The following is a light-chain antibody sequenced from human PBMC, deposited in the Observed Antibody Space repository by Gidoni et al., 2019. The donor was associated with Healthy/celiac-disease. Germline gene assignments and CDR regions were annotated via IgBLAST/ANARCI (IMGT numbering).Light chain of an antibody. Sequence: QSALTQPASVSGSPGQSITISCTGTSSDVGGYNYVSWYQQHPGKAPKLMIYDVSNRPSGVSTRFSGSKSGNTASLTISVLQAEDEADYYCSSYTSSSTPVFGGGTKLTVL. CDR2: DVS. J-gene: IGLJ3*02. CDR1: SSDVGGYNY. V-gene: IGLV2-14*03. CDR3: SSYTSSSTPV.